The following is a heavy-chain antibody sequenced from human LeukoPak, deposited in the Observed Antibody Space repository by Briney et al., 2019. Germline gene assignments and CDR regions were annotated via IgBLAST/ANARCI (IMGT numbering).Heavy chain of an antibody. CDR1: GFTFSSYA. V-gene: IGHV3-23*01. CDR2: ISGSGGST. CDR3: AKETGENYYDSGQAPFDY. Sequence: PPGGSLRLSCAASGFTFSSYAMSWVRQAPGKGLEWVSAISGSGGSTYYADSVKGRFTISRDNSKNTLYLQMNSLRAEDTAVYYCAKETGENYYDSGQAPFDYWGQGTLVTVSS. D-gene: IGHD3-22*01. J-gene: IGHJ4*02.